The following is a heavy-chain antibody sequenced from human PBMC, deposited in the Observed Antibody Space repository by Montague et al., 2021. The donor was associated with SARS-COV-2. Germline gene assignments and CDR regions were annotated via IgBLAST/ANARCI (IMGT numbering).Heavy chain of an antibody. D-gene: IGHD3-22*01. CDR3: TRGGGYYNYGLDV. J-gene: IGHJ6*02. CDR1: GGSISNYY. V-gene: IGHV4-59*01. Sequence: SETLSLTCTVSGGSISNYYWSWIRQPPGRGLEWIGYIYYSGSTDYSPSLKSRVTISLDTSKNQFSRKVTSVTAADTAVYYCTRGGGYYNYGLDVGGPGTTVTVSS. CDR2: IYYSGST.